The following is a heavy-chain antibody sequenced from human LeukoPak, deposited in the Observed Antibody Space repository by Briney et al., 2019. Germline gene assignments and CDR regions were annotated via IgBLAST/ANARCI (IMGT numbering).Heavy chain of an antibody. Sequence: PGGSLRLSCAASGLSFSSFAMSWVRQGPARGLEWVSSIRGNGETFYADSVKGRFTISRDNSKNTLYLQMNGLRAEDTAVYYCARDPNGDYIGAFDMWGRGTLVTVSS. V-gene: IGHV3-23*01. CDR1: GLSFSSFA. CDR2: IRGNGET. D-gene: IGHD4-17*01. CDR3: ARDPNGDYIGAFDM. J-gene: IGHJ3*02.